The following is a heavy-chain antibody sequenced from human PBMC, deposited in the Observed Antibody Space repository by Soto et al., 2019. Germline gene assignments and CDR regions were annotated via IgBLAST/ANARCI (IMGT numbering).Heavy chain of an antibody. Sequence: SETLSLTCSVSGDSITRDKYYWGWIRQPPGKGLEWIGSIYFRGNTYYNPSLQTRVTISLDKSKSQFSLKLNSVTAADSAVYFCARLEGLATISYYFDFWGHGALVTVSS. CDR2: IYFRGNT. D-gene: IGHD3-9*01. CDR1: GDSITRDKYY. CDR3: ARLEGLATISYYFDF. J-gene: IGHJ4*01. V-gene: IGHV4-39*01.